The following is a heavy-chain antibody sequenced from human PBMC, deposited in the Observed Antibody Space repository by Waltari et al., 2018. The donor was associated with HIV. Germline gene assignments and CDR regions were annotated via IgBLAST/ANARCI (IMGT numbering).Heavy chain of an antibody. D-gene: IGHD5-18*01. CDR1: GFTFSNYG. J-gene: IGHJ4*02. CDR2: ILYDRSNK. V-gene: IGHV3-33*01. Sequence: QVQLVESGGGVVQPGRSLRLSCAASGFTFSNYGMHWVRKAPGKELECVAVILYDRSNKSYADSVKGRFTISRDNSKNTLYLQMNSLRAEDTAVYYCARAGYSYGFFDYWGQGTLVTVSS. CDR3: ARAGYSYGFFDY.